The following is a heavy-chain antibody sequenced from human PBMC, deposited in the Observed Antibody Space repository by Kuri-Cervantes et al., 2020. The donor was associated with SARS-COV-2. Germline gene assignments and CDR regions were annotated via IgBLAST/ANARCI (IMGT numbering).Heavy chain of an antibody. V-gene: IGHV4-39*01. Sequence: GSLRLSCTVSGGSISSSSYYWGWIRQPPGKELEWIGSIYYSGSTYYNPSLKSRVTISVDTSKNQFSLKLSSVTAADTAVYYCASRTLPKATYGSGSHWGQGTLVTVSS. D-gene: IGHD3-10*01. CDR1: GGSISSSSYY. CDR3: ASRTLPKATYGSGSH. J-gene: IGHJ4*02. CDR2: IYYSGST.